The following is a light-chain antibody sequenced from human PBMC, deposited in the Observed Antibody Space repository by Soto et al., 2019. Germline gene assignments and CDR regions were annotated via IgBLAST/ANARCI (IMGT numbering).Light chain of an antibody. J-gene: IGKJ1*01. CDR3: QQYNSYWT. CDR1: QSISSW. Sequence: DIQMAQSPSTLSASVGDRVTITCRASQSISSWLAWYQQKPGKAPKLLIYDASILESGVPSRFSGRGSGTEFTLTISSLQPDDFATYYCQQYNSYWTFGQGTKVDI. V-gene: IGKV1-5*01. CDR2: DAS.